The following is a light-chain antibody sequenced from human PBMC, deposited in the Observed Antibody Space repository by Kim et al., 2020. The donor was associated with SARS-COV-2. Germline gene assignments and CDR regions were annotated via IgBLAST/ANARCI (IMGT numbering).Light chain of an antibody. CDR2: GAS. CDR1: QSINNF. J-gene: IGKJ4*01. CDR3: QQNYSIPLT. V-gene: IGKV1-39*01. Sequence: DIQMTQSPSSLSASVGDRVTITCRTSQSINNFLNWYQQKPGNAPKLLIYGASNLQRGVPSRFSGSGSGTDFTLAISSLQPEDFASYYCQQNYSIPLTFGGGTKVDIK.